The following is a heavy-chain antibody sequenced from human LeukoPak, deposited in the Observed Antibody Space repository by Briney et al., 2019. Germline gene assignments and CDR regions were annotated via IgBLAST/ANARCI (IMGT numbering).Heavy chain of an antibody. CDR1: GYTFTSYY. D-gene: IGHD1-14*01. V-gene: IGHV1-46*01. CDR2: INPSGGST. Sequence: ASVKVSCKASGYTFTSYYMHWVRQAPGQGLEWMGIINPSGGSTSYAQKFQGRVTITRNTSISTAYMELSSLRSEDTAVYYCARDYDRDMTLNYYYYYMDVWGKGTTVTVSS. J-gene: IGHJ6*03. CDR3: ARDYDRDMTLNYYYYYMDV.